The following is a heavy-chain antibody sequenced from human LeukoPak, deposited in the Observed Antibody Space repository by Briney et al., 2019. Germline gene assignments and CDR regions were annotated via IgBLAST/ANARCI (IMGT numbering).Heavy chain of an antibody. V-gene: IGHV3-15*07. CDR3: TTDSQGELTFDY. CDR1: GFTFSSYW. D-gene: IGHD1-26*01. J-gene: IGHJ4*02. CDR2: IKSKTDGGTT. Sequence: GGSLRLSCVASGFTFSSYWMSWVRQAPGKGLEWVGRIKSKTDGGTTDYAAPVKGRFTISRDDSKNTLYLQMNSLKTEDTAVYYCTTDSQGELTFDYWGQGTLVTVSS.